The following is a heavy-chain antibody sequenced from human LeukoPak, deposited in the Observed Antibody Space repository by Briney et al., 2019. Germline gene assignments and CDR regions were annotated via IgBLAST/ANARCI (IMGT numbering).Heavy chain of an antibody. CDR3: ARLDSSDAFDI. CDR2: IYASGSA. D-gene: IGHD6-13*01. Sequence: PSETLSLTCTVSGGSMNTYYWSWIRQPAGKGLEWIGRIYASGSANYNPSLKSRVTISVDTSKNQFSLKLSSVTAADTAVYYCARLDSSDAFDIWGQGTMVTVSS. V-gene: IGHV4-4*07. J-gene: IGHJ3*02. CDR1: GGSMNTYY.